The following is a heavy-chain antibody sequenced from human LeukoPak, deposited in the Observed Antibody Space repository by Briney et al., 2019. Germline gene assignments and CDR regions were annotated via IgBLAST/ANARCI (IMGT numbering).Heavy chain of an antibody. Sequence: GGSLRLSCAASGCIFSSYGMHWVRQAPGKGLEWVAVISYDGSNKYYADSVKGRFTISRDNSKNTLYLQMNSLIAEDTAVYYCAKDSNWFGYWGQGTLVTVSS. J-gene: IGHJ4*02. CDR2: ISYDGSNK. D-gene: IGHD7-27*01. CDR3: AKDSNWFGY. CDR1: GCIFSSYG. V-gene: IGHV3-30*18.